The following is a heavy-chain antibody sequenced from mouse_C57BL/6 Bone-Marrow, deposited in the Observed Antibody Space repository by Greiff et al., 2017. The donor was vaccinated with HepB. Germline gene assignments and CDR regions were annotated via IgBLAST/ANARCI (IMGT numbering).Heavy chain of an antibody. CDR1: GFTFSSYA. CDR2: ISDGGSYT. Sequence: EVQGVESGGGLVKPGGSLKLSCAASGFTFSSYAMSWVRQTPEKRLEWVATISDGGSYTYYPDNVKGRFTISRDNAKNNLYLQMSHLKSEDTAMYYCARDEGDWDTFAYWGQGTLVTVSA. J-gene: IGHJ3*01. D-gene: IGHD4-1*01. CDR3: ARDEGDWDTFAY. V-gene: IGHV5-4*01.